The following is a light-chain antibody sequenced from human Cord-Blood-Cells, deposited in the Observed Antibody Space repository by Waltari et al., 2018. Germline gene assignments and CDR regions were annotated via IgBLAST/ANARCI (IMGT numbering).Light chain of an antibody. V-gene: IGLV3-25*03. Sequence: SYELTQPPSVSVSPGQTARITCSGDALPKQYAYWYQQKPGQAPVPVIYKDSDRPSGIPERFSGSSSGTTVTLTISGVQAEDEAGYYCQSADSSGTYPVVFGGGTKLTVL. CDR1: ALPKQY. CDR3: QSADSSGTYPVV. J-gene: IGLJ2*01. CDR2: KDS.